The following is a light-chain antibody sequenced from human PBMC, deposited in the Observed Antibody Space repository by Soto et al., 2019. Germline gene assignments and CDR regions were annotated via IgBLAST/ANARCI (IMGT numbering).Light chain of an antibody. V-gene: IGKV2-28*01. CDR3: KQPQG. CDR2: FGS. CDR1: QSLLTSDGDNY. Sequence: DIVMTQSPLSLPVTPGDPASISCRSSQSLLTSDGDNYVELYLQKPVQSPNLLIYFGSHRASGVPHRYRGTGSGSDITQNLTRVVAEDVGVYNCKQPQGFGQGTRVELK. J-gene: IGKJ5*01.